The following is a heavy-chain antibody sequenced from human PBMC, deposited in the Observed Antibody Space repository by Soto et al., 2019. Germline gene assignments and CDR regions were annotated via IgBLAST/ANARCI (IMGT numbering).Heavy chain of an antibody. V-gene: IGHV3-30*18. CDR1: GFTFSSYG. Sequence: QVQLVESGGGVVQPGRSLRLSCAASGFTFSSYGMHWVRQAPGKGLEWVAVISYDGSNKYYADSVKGRFTISRDNSKNTLYLQMNSLRAEDTAVYYCAKGTGTPFSRYYYGMDVWGQGTTVTVSS. CDR3: AKGTGTPFSRYYYGMDV. J-gene: IGHJ6*02. D-gene: IGHD2-8*02. CDR2: ISYDGSNK.